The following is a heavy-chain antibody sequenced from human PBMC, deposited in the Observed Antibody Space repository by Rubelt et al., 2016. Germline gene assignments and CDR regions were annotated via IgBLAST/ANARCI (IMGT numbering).Heavy chain of an antibody. CDR2: IYYTGST. Sequence: QVQLQESGPGLVKPSETLSLICSVSGVSISTYYWAWIRQPPGKGLEWIGFIYYTGSTTYNPSLASRGTISVDKSKNHLSLRPSSVTAADTAVYYCASRPNIFDYWSQGTLVTVSS. J-gene: IGHJ4*02. V-gene: IGHV4-59*12. CDR3: ASRPNIFDY. D-gene: IGHD2/OR15-2a*01. CDR1: GVSISTYY.